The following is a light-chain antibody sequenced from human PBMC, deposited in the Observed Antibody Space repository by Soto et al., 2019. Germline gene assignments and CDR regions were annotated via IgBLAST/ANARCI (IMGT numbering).Light chain of an antibody. Sequence: QSVLTQPASVSGSPGQSITISCTGTSNDVGGYKYVSWYQHHPGKAPKPMIYEVSNRPSWVSNRFTGSKSGNTASLTISGLQAEDEGDYYCTSFTSSSTLVFGGGTKLTVL. J-gene: IGLJ2*01. CDR3: TSFTSSSTLV. CDR2: EVS. V-gene: IGLV2-14*01. CDR1: SNDVGGYKY.